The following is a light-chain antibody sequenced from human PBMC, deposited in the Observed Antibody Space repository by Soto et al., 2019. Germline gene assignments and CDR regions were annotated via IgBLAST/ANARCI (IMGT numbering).Light chain of an antibody. V-gene: IGKV3-20*01. CDR3: HQHGDSPWT. J-gene: IGKJ1*01. CDR2: GAS. CDR1: QSVSSSY. Sequence: EIVLTQSPCTLSLSPGERATLSCRASQSVSSSYLAWYQQKPGQAPRLLIYGASSRATGISDRFSGSGSGTEFTLTISRLEPEDFATYYCHQHGDSPWTFGQGTKVDIK.